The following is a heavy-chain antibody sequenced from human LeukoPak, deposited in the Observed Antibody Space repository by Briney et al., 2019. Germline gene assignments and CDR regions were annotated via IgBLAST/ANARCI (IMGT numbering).Heavy chain of an antibody. D-gene: IGHD3-3*01. J-gene: IGHJ6*02. V-gene: IGHV1-2*02. Sequence: GASVKVSCKASGDTFTYYYIHWVRQAPGQGLEWMGWINPNNGATNYAQKFQGRATMNRDTSISTASMELNRLRSDDRAVFYCAATCSLSRCVLEDYSYSLDVWGQGTTVTVSS. CDR3: AATCSLSRCVLEDYSYSLDV. CDR1: GDTFTYYY. CDR2: INPNNGAT.